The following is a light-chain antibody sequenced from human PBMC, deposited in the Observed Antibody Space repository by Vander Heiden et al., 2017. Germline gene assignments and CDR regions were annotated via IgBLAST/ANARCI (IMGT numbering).Light chain of an antibody. CDR3: QQRDSTPHT. CDR1: QSISSY. J-gene: IGKJ2*01. V-gene: IGKV1-39*01. Sequence: DIQMTQSPSSLSASVGDRVTITCRASQSISSYLNWYQQKPGKAPKLLISAASNLQSGVPSRFSGSGSGTDFTLTISSLQPEDFATYYCQQRDSTPHTFGQGTKMEIK. CDR2: AAS.